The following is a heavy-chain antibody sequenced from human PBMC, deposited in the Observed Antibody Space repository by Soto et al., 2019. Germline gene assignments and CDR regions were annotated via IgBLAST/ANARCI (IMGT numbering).Heavy chain of an antibody. J-gene: IGHJ5*02. CDR3: ASDGSSTANWNDP. CDR1: GDGIYIGGYY. Sequence: PSETLSLTCTVSGDGIYIGGYYWTWIRQQPGKGLEWIGYIYHTGKTYYNPSLESRVTMSVDTSKNQFSLKLASVTAADTAVYYCASDGSSTANWNDPWGQGTLVTVSS. V-gene: IGHV4-31*03. CDR2: IYHTGKT. D-gene: IGHD2-2*01.